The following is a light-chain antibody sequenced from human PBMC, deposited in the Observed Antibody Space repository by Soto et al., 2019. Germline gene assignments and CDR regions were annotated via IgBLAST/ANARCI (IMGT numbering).Light chain of an antibody. J-gene: IGLJ1*01. V-gene: IGLV1-40*01. CDR2: GNS. CDR3: QSYDSSLSQV. Sequence: QSVLTQPPSVSGAPGQRVTISCTGSSSNIGAGYDVRWYQQLPGTAPKLLIYGNSNRPSGVPDRFSGSKSGTSASLAITGLQAEDEADYYCQSYDSSLSQVFGTGTKVTVL. CDR1: SSNIGAGYD.